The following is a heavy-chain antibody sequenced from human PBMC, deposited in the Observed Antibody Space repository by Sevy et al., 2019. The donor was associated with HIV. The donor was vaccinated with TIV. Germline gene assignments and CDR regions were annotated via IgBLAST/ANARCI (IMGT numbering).Heavy chain of an antibody. Sequence: GGSLRLSCAASGFTFSSYGMHWVRQAPGKGLEWVAVIWYDGSNKYYADSVKGRFTISRDNSKNTRYLQMNSLRAEDTAVYYCAKESRMGYESNYYMDVWGKGTTVTVSS. CDR3: AKESRMGYESNYYMDV. J-gene: IGHJ6*03. D-gene: IGHD5-12*01. CDR2: IWYDGSNK. V-gene: IGHV3-33*06. CDR1: GFTFSSYG.